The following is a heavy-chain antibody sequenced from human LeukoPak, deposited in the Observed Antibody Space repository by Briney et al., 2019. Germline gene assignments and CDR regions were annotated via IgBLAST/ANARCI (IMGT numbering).Heavy chain of an antibody. J-gene: IGHJ6*03. CDR2: IYYSGTT. V-gene: IGHV4-39*01. CDR3: ARQVSDYFYYYMDV. CDR1: GGSISTSSYY. Sequence: SETLSLTCTVSGGSISTSSYYWGWIRQPPGKGLEWIGTIYYSGTTYYNPSPESRVTISEDTSRNRFSLMLSSVTAADTAIYYCARQVSDYFYYYMDVWGEGTTVIASS.